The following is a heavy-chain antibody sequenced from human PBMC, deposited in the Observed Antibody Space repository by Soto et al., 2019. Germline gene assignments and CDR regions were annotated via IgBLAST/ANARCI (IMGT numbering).Heavy chain of an antibody. Sequence: TCSVSGVTMSYAGYSWSWIRQSSGKGLELLGYICYLETTSYNPSFKSRRSWSIDRTRNQFALSRSYMTAADNAVYYCARGGGYDSLDFWGQG. D-gene: IGHD2-15*01. V-gene: IGHV4-30-2*06. J-gene: IGHJ4*02. CDR3: ARGGGYDSLDF. CDR2: ICYLETT. CDR1: GVTMSYAGYS.